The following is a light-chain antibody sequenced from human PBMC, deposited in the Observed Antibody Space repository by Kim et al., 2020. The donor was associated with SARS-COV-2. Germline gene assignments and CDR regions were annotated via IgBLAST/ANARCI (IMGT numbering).Light chain of an antibody. CDR2: QGK. V-gene: IGLV3-1*01. CDR1: KLGDKN. CDR3: QAWDSNTVV. Sequence: SVAPGQTTSIICSGDKLGDKNASWYQQKPGQSPVVVIYQGKNRPSGIPERFSGSSSGNTATLTISETQAMDEADDYCQAWDSNTVVFGGGTQLTVL. J-gene: IGLJ2*01.